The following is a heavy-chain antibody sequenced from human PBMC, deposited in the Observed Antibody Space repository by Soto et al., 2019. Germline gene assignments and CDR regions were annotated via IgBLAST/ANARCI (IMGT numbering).Heavy chain of an antibody. CDR2: INHSGGT. V-gene: IGHV4-34*01. J-gene: IGHJ4*02. CDR1: GGSFSAYY. D-gene: IGHD3-22*01. Sequence: SETLSLTCAVYGGSFSAYYWSWIRQPPGKGLEWIGEINHSGGTSYNPSLKSRVTISVDTSKSQFSLKLTSVTAAERAVYYCERRREDQVDSSGFYEHWGQGTPVTVSS. CDR3: ERRREDQVDSSGFYEH.